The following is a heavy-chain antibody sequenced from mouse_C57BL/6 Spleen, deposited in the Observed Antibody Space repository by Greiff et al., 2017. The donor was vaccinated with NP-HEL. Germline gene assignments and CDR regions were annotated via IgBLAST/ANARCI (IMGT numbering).Heavy chain of an antibody. CDR3: ARSGDYDYFDY. CDR2: INPYNGDT. D-gene: IGHD2-4*01. CDR1: GYSFTGYF. J-gene: IGHJ2*01. V-gene: IGHV1-20*01. Sequence: EVQLVESGPELVKPGDSVKISCKASGYSFTGYFMNWVMQSHGKSLEWIGRINPYNGDTFYNQKFKGKATLTVDKSSSTAHMELRSLTSEDSAVYYCARSGDYDYFDYWGQGTTRTVSS.